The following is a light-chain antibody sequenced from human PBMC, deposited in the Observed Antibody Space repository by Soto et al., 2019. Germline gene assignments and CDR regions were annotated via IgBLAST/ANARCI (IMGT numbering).Light chain of an antibody. V-gene: IGLV1-40*01. CDR3: QSYDDSLGGHVI. CDR1: SSYIGAGYD. Sequence: QSVLTQPPSVSGAPGQRVTISCTGSSSYIGAGYDVHWYQQRPGTAPKLLIYANTNRPSGVPDRFSGSKSGTSASLAITGLQAEDEADYDCQSYDDSLGGHVIFGGGTKLTV. J-gene: IGLJ2*01. CDR2: ANT.